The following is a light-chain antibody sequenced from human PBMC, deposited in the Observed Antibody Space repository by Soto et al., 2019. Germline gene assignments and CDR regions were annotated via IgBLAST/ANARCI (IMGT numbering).Light chain of an antibody. J-gene: IGLJ1*01. CDR3: CSYAGKYTYV. CDR1: SSDVGGYKS. V-gene: IGLV2-11*01. CDR2: DVN. Sequence: SALAQPRSVSGSPGQSVTISCTGTSSDVGGYKSVSWYQQHPGKAPKLMIYDVNMRPSGVPDRFSASKSGNTASLTISGLQAEDEADYYCCSYAGKYTYVFGTETKLTVL.